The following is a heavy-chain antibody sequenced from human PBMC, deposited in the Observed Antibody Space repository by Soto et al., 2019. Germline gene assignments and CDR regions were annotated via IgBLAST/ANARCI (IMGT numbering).Heavy chain of an antibody. CDR3: ARDQEAGSFFPYYYGMDV. D-gene: IGHD6-13*01. CDR2: ISSSGSTI. J-gene: IGHJ6*02. Sequence: GGSLRLSCATSGFTFSSYEMNWVRQAPGKGLEWVSYISSSGSTIYYADSVKGRFTISRDNAKNSPYLQMDSLRAEDTAVYYCARDQEAGSFFPYYYGMDVWGQGTTVTSP. CDR1: GFTFSSYE. V-gene: IGHV3-48*03.